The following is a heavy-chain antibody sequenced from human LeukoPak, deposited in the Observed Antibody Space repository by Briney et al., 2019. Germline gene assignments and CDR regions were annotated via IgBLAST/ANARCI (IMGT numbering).Heavy chain of an antibody. J-gene: IGHJ4*02. CDR2: IFPIFATA. CDR3: ARESGSYEAYFDY. Sequence: SVKVSCKASGGTFSSYSISWVRQAPGQGLEWMGRIFPIFATANYAQKFQGRVTITADESTSTAYMELSSLRSEDTAVYYCARESGSYEAYFDYWGQGTLVTVSS. D-gene: IGHD1-26*01. CDR1: GGTFSSYS. V-gene: IGHV1-69*13.